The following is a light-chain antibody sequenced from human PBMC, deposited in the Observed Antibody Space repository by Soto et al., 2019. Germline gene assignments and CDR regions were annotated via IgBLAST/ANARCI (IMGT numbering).Light chain of an antibody. Sequence: QSVLTQPPSASGTPGQRVTISCSGSSSNIGSNTVNWYQQLPGTAPKLLIYSNNQRPSGVPDRFSGSKSGTSASLAISGLQYEDEADYYCAAWDDSLNGYVFGTGTTVTV. CDR3: AAWDDSLNGYV. CDR2: SNN. V-gene: IGLV1-44*01. J-gene: IGLJ1*01. CDR1: SSNIGSNT.